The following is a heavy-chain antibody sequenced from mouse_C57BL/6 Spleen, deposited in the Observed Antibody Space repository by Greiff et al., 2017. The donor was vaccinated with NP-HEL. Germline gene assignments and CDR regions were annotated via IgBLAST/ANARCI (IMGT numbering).Heavy chain of an antibody. J-gene: IGHJ2*01. CDR3: ARGGYGSSLYYFDY. Sequence: VQLQQSGTELVKPGASVKLSCKASGYTFTSYWMHWVKQRPGQGLEWIGNINPSNGGTNYNEKLKSKATLTVDKSSSTAYMQLSSLTSEDSAVYYCARGGYGSSLYYFDYWGQGTTLTVSS. D-gene: IGHD1-1*01. V-gene: IGHV1-53*01. CDR1: GYTFTSYW. CDR2: INPSNGGT.